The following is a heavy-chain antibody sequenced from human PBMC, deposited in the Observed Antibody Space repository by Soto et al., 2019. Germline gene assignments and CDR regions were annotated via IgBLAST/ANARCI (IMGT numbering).Heavy chain of an antibody. CDR2: ISHSGLR. CDR3: ATSNTTCPGCYS. D-gene: IGHD2-2*01. CDR1: FVSISSGY. Sequence: SETLSHTCIVSFVSISSGYCTWILQSPWKGLECIGYISHSGLRHYRASLQSRLTMSVETSKNQFSLNLTSVTAADTAIYYCATSNTTCPGCYSWGQGTLVTVSS. V-gene: IGHV4-59*01. J-gene: IGHJ5*02.